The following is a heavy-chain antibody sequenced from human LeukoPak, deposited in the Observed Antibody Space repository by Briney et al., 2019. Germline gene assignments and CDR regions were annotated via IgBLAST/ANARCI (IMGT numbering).Heavy chain of an antibody. Sequence: SQTLSLTCTVSGGSISSYYWSWIRQPPGKGLEWIGYIYYSGSTNYNPSLKSRVTISVDTSKNQFSLKLSSVTAADTAVYYCATLPRLPATRYYYYGMDVWGQGTTVTVSS. D-gene: IGHD5-24*01. CDR2: IYYSGST. J-gene: IGHJ6*02. CDR1: GGSISSYY. V-gene: IGHV4-59*01. CDR3: ATLPRLPATRYYYYGMDV.